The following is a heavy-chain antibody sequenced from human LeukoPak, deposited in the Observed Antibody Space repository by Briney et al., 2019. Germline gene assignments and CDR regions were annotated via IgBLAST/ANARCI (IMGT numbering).Heavy chain of an antibody. Sequence: SVKVSCKASGGTFSSYAISWVRQAPGQGLEWMGGIIPIFGTANYAQKFQGRVTITADESTSTAYMELSSLRSEDTAVYYCARVAASSSWYENYFDYWGQGTLVTVSS. CDR3: ARVAASSSWYENYFDY. V-gene: IGHV1-69*13. CDR2: IIPIFGTA. CDR1: GGTFSSYA. J-gene: IGHJ4*02. D-gene: IGHD6-13*01.